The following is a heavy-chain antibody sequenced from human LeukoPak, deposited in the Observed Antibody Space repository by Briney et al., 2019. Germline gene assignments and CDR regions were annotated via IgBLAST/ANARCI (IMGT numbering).Heavy chain of an antibody. CDR2: IYSDNT. Sequence: GGSLRLSCTVSGFTVSSNSMSWVRQAPGKGLEWVSFIYSDNTHYSDSVKGRFTISRDNSKNTLYLQMNSLRAEDTAVYYCTRLGISPRDFDYWGQGTLVTVSS. D-gene: IGHD2-21*01. V-gene: IGHV3-53*01. J-gene: IGHJ4*02. CDR1: GFTVSSNS. CDR3: TRLGISPRDFDY.